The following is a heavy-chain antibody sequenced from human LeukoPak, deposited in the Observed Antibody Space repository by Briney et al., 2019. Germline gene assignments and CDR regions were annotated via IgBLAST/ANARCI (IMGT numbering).Heavy chain of an antibody. CDR1: GGSFSGYY. CDR2: INHSGST. CDR3: ARLGSGYDILTGYYRGENYFDY. V-gene: IGHV4-34*01. D-gene: IGHD3-9*01. Sequence: SETLSLTCAVYGGSFSGYYWSWIRQPPGKGLEWIGEINHSGSTNYNPSLKSRVTISVDTSKNQFSLKLSFVTAADTAVYYCARLGSGYDILTGYYRGENYFDYWGQGTLVTVSS. J-gene: IGHJ4*02.